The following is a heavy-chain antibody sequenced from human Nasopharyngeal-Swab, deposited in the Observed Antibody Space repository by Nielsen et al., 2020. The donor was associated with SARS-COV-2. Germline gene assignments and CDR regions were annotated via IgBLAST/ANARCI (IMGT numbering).Heavy chain of an antibody. D-gene: IGHD6-13*01. CDR2: IYYSGST. J-gene: IGHJ5*02. Sequence: SETLSLTCTVSGGSISSYYWSWIRQPPGKGLEWIGYIYYSGSTNYNPSLKSRVTISVDTSKNQFSLKLSSVTAADTAVYYCARDHQYSSSWFGRGCNWFDPWGQGTLVTVSS. V-gene: IGHV4-59*01. CDR1: GGSISSYY. CDR3: ARDHQYSSSWFGRGCNWFDP.